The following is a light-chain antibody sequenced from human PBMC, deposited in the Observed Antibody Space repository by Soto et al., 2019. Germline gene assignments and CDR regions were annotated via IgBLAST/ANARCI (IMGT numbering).Light chain of an antibody. CDR1: QSFSSN. J-gene: IGKJ2*01. CDR2: VAS. Sequence: EIVMTQSPATLSVSPGERATLTCRASQSFSSNLAWYQQKPDQAPRLLIYVASTRSNGIPARFSGSGSGTEFTLLISSLQSEDFAVYYCQQYNNGPPYTFGQGTKLEIK. V-gene: IGKV3-15*01. CDR3: QQYNNGPPYT.